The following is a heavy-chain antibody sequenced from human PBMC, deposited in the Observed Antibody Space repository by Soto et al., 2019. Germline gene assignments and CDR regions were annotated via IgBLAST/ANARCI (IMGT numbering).Heavy chain of an antibody. CDR2: IYYSGST. CDR3: ARDPTEGVGY. Sequence: SETLSLTCTVSGGSISSGGYYWSWIRQHPGKGLEWIGYIYYSGSTYYNPSLKSRVTISVDTSKNQFSLKLSSVTAADTAVYYCARDPTEGVGYWGQGTLVTVSS. J-gene: IGHJ4*02. D-gene: IGHD1-26*01. V-gene: IGHV4-31*03. CDR1: GGSISSGGYY.